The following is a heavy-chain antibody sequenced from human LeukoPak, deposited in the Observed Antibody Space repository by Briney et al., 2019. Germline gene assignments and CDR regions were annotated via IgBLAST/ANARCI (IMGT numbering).Heavy chain of an antibody. J-gene: IGHJ4*02. D-gene: IGHD3/OR15-3a*01. Sequence: SETLSLTCTVSGGSISSYYWSWIRQPPGKGLEWIGYIYYSGSTNYNPSLKSRVTISVDTSMNQFSLKLSSVTAADTAVYYCARDSIWTGLDYWGQGTLVTVSS. V-gene: IGHV4-59*01. CDR2: IYYSGST. CDR3: ARDSIWTGLDY. CDR1: GGSISSYY.